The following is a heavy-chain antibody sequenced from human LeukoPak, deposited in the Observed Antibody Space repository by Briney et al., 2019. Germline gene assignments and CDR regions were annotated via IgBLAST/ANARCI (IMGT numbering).Heavy chain of an antibody. CDR2: MNPNSGNT. D-gene: IGHD6-13*01. CDR3: ARDGSSWLGENWFDP. V-gene: IGHV1-8*01. CDR1: GYTFTSYD. J-gene: IGHJ5*02. Sequence: ASVEVSCKASGYTFTSYDINWVRQATGQGLEWMGWMNPNSGNTGYAQKFQGRVTMTRNTSISTAYMELSSLRSEDTAVYYCARDGSSWLGENWFDPWGQGTLVTVSS.